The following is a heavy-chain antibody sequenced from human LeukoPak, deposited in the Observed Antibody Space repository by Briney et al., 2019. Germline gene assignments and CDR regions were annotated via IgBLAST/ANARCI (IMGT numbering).Heavy chain of an antibody. CDR2: IYSGGST. V-gene: IGHV3-53*01. CDR1: GFTVSSNY. Sequence: PGGSLRLSCAASGFTVSSNYMSWVRQAPGKGLEWVSVIYSGGSTYYADSVKGRFTISRDNSKNTLYLQMNSLRAEGTAVYYCARAGPAAGIDYWGQGTLVTVSS. D-gene: IGHD6-13*01. CDR3: ARAGPAAGIDY. J-gene: IGHJ4*02.